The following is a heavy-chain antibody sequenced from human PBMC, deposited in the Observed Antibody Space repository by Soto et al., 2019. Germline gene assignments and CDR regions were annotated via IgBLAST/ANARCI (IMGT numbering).Heavy chain of an antibody. J-gene: IGHJ4*02. CDR3: ARDDDSAMALNFDY. CDR2: IDSSSSNK. D-gene: IGHD5-18*01. V-gene: IGHV3-48*02. Sequence: EVQLVEAGGGLVQPGGSLRLSCAASGFTFDSYSMNWVRQAPGKGLEWVSYIDSSSSNKHYADSVKGRFTISRDNAMNALYLQMSSLRDEDTAVYYCARDDDSAMALNFDYWGQGTLVTVSS. CDR1: GFTFDSYS.